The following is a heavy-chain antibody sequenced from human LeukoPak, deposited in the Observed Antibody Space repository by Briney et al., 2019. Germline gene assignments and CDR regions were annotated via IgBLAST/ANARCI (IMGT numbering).Heavy chain of an antibody. V-gene: IGHV4-59*01. CDR3: ARGRITIFGVVTPDFDY. D-gene: IGHD3-3*01. Sequence: SETLSLTCTVSHGSISIYYWSWIRQLPGKGLEWIAYNHDSANTNYNPSLKSRVTISVDTSKNQFSLKLSSVTAADTAVYYCARGRITIFGVVTPDFDYWGQGNLVTVSS. J-gene: IGHJ4*02. CDR2: NHDSANT. CDR1: HGSISIYY.